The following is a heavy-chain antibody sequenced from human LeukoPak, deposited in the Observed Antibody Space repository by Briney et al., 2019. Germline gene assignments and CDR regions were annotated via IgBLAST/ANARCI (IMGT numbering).Heavy chain of an antibody. D-gene: IGHD3-22*01. CDR3: ASYCYDSSGKYFDY. CDR2: VSGSDANT. J-gene: IGHJ4*02. V-gene: IGHV3-23*01. CDR1: GFTFSSYA. Sequence: GGSLRLSCVASGFTFSSYAMSWVRQAPGKGLEWVSAVSGSDANTYYAESVKGRFTITRDNSKNSLYLQMNSLRAEDTAVYYCASYCYDSSGKYFDYWGQGTLVTVSS.